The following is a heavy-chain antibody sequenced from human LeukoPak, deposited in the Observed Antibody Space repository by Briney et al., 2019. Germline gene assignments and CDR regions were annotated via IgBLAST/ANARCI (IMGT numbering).Heavy chain of an antibody. CDR2: IYHNGST. D-gene: IGHD6-13*01. CDR1: GGSISSGGYS. J-gene: IGHJ4*02. Sequence: SETLSLTCAVSGGSISSGGYSWSWIRQPPGKGLEWIGYIYHNGSTYYNPSLKSRVTISVDRSKNQFSLKLSSVTAVDTAVYYCARENIAAAGYFDYWGQGTLVTVSS. V-gene: IGHV4-30-2*01. CDR3: ARENIAAAGYFDY.